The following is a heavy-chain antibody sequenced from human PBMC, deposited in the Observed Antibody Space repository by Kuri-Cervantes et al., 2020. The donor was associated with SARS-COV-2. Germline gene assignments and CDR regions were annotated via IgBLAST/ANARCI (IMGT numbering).Heavy chain of an antibody. CDR3: ARGSGRWRLDY. CDR1: GFTFSSYA. Sequence: LSLTCAASGFTFSSYAMHWVRQAPGKGLEWVAVISYDGSNKYYADSVKGRFTISRDNSKNALYLQMNSLSAEDTAVYYCARGSGRWRLDYWGQGTLVTVSS. J-gene: IGHJ4*02. V-gene: IGHV3-30-3*01. CDR2: ISYDGSNK. D-gene: IGHD6-19*01.